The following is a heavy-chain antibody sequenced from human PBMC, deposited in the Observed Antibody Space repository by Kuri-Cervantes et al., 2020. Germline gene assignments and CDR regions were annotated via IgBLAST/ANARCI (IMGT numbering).Heavy chain of an antibody. CDR1: GFTFSSSW. D-gene: IGHD1-26*01. CDR3: AKGYGWGLSPGDY. V-gene: IGHV3-52*01. Sequence: GESLKISCAASGFTFSSSWMHWVCQAPEKGLEWVADIKCDGSEKYYVDSVKGRLTISRDNAKNSLYLQMNSLRAEDTALYYCAKGYGWGLSPGDYWGQGTLVTVSS. CDR2: IKCDGSEK. J-gene: IGHJ4*02.